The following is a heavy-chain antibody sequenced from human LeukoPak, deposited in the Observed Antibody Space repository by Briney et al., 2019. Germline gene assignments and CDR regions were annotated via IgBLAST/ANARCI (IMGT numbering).Heavy chain of an antibody. J-gene: IGHJ4*02. D-gene: IGHD3-3*01. Sequence: SETLSLTCTVSGGSISSYYWSWIRQPAGKGLEWIGRIYTSGSTNYNPSLKSRVTMSVDTSKNQFSLKLSSVTAADTAVYYCARESRFGVVRGVDYWGQGTLVTVSS. CDR1: GGSISSYY. V-gene: IGHV4-4*07. CDR2: IYTSGST. CDR3: ARESRFGVVRGVDY.